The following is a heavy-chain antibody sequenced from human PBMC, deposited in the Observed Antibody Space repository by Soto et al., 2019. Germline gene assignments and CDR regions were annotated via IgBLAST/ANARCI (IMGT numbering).Heavy chain of an antibody. D-gene: IGHD4-17*01. CDR3: TTDYGGNSDFDY. J-gene: IGHJ4*02. V-gene: IGHV3-15*01. Sequence: GGSLRLSCAASGFTFSNAWMSWVRQAPGKGLEWVGRIKSKTDGGTTDYAAPVKGRFTISRDDSKNTLYLQMNSLKTEDTAVYYCTTDYGGNSDFDYWGQGTLVTVSS. CDR2: IKSKTDGGTT. CDR1: GFTFSNAW.